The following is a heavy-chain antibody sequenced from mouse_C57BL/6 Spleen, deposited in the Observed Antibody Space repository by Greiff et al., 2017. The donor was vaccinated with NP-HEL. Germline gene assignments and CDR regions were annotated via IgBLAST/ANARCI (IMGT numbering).Heavy chain of an antibody. CDR1: GFTFSSYG. Sequence: EVKLMESGGDLVKPGASLKLSCAASGFTFSSYGMSWVRQTPDKRLEWVATISSGGSYTYYPDSVKGRFTISRDNAKNTLYLQMSSLKSEDTAMYYCARQGTATGGFDYWGQGTTLTVSS. CDR2: ISSGGSYT. V-gene: IGHV5-6*01. J-gene: IGHJ2*01. D-gene: IGHD3-3*01. CDR3: ARQGTATGGFDY.